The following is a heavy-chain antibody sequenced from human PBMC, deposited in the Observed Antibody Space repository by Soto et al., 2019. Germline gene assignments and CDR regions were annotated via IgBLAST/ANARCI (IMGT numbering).Heavy chain of an antibody. Sequence: SETLSLSCAVYVGFLSESYWTWIRQPPGKGLEWIGEINHVGGTNYNPSLKSRVTMSVDTSQNQFSLRLISVTAADTAMYFCVRIRYQLPSSVLWLDPWGQGTPVTVSS. D-gene: IGHD3-16*01. J-gene: IGHJ5*02. CDR1: VGFLSESY. V-gene: IGHV4-34*01. CDR3: VRIRYQLPSSVLWLDP. CDR2: INHVGGT.